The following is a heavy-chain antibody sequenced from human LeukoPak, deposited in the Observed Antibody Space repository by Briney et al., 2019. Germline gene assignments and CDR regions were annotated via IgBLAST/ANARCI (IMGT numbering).Heavy chain of an antibody. CDR2: ISYDGSNK. D-gene: IGHD5-18*01. CDR3: ARMSGYSYGLETLVYYYYGMDV. CDR1: GFTFSSYA. J-gene: IGHJ6*02. Sequence: GGSLRLSCAASGFTFSSYAMHWVRQAPGKGLEWVAVISYDGSNKYYADSVKGRFTISRDNSKNTLYLQMNSLRAEDTAVYYCARMSGYSYGLETLVYYYYGMDVWGQGITVTVSS. V-gene: IGHV3-30-3*01.